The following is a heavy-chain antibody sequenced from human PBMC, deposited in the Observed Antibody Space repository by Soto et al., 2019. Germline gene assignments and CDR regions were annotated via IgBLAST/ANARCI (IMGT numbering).Heavy chain of an antibody. J-gene: IGHJ4*02. CDR1: GYTFTRYY. CDR3: ASAPTVKYYFAH. Sequence: QVQLVQSGAEVTKPGASVKVSCKASGYTFTRYYLHCVRQAPGQGLACMGIINPGSGNTSYAKKSKGRVTMPRNTSTSTVYMGLSSLRSEDTAVYSCASAPTVKYYFAHWGQGTLVTFSS. D-gene: IGHD4-17*01. CDR2: INPGSGNT. V-gene: IGHV1-46*01.